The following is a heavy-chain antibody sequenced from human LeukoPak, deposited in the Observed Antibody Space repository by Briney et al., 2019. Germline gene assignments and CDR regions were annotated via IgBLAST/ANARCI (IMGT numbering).Heavy chain of an antibody. CDR1: GDSFIRHT. J-gene: IGHJ4*02. CDR2: ISSSGSTI. D-gene: IGHD6-13*01. Sequence: GGSLRLSCVGSGDSFIRHTMIWVRRPPGKGVEWIAYISSSGSTIYYADSVKGRFNVSTDNARTSLFLHMNSLRAEDTAVYYCAREYDSRARFDSWGQGTLVTVSS. V-gene: IGHV3-48*01. CDR3: AREYDSRARFDS.